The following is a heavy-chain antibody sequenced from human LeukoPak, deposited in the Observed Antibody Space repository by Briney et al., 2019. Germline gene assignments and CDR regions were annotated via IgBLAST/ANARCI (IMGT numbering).Heavy chain of an antibody. Sequence: GGSLRLSCAASGFTFSSYAMSWVRQAPGKGLEWVSAISGSGGSTYYADSVKGRFTISRDNSKNTLYLQMNSLRAEDTAVYYCAKAAAEGVAAAGTVMYFDYWGQGTLVTVSS. CDR3: AKAAAEGVAAAGTVMYFDY. CDR2: ISGSGGST. D-gene: IGHD6-13*01. CDR1: GFTFSSYA. V-gene: IGHV3-23*01. J-gene: IGHJ4*02.